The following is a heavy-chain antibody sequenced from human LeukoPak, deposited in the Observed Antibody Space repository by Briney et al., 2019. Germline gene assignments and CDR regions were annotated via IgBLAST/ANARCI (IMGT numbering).Heavy chain of an antibody. CDR1: GFTFSSYE. Sequence: PGGSLRLSCAASGFTFSSYEMNWVRQAPGKGLEWVSYISSSGSAIYYADTVKGRFTISRDNAKNSLYLQMNSLRAEDTAVYYCAELGITMIGGVWGKGTTVTISS. CDR3: AELGITMIGGV. J-gene: IGHJ6*04. D-gene: IGHD3-10*02. V-gene: IGHV3-48*03. CDR2: ISSSGSAI.